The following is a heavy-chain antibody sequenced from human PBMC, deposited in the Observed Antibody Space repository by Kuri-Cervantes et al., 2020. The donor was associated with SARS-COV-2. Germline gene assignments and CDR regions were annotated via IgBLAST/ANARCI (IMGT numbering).Heavy chain of an antibody. D-gene: IGHD3-3*01. CDR2: ISAYNGNT. V-gene: IGHV1-18*01. CDR1: GGTFSSYA. Sequence: ASVKVSCKASGGTFSSYAISWVRQAPGQGLEWMGGISAYNGNTNYAQKLQGRVTMTTDTSTSTAYMELRSLRSDGTAVYYCARLRRPADFWSGYYTGGVGAFDIWGQGTMVTVSS. J-gene: IGHJ3*02. CDR3: ARLRRPADFWSGYYTGGVGAFDI.